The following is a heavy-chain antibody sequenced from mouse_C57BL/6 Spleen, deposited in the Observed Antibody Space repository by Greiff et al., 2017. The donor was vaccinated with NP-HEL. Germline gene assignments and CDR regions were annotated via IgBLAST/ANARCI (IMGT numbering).Heavy chain of an antibody. CDR3: ARAGSSGYVSFAY. D-gene: IGHD3-2*02. CDR2: IDPNSGGT. CDR1: GYTFTSYW. J-gene: IGHJ3*01. V-gene: IGHV1-72*01. Sequence: QVQLQQPGAELVKPGASVKLSCKASGYTFTSYWMHWVKQRPGRGLAWLGRIDPNSGGTKYNEKFKSKATLTVDKPSSTAYMQLSSLTSEDSAVYYCARAGSSGYVSFAYWGQGTLVTVSA.